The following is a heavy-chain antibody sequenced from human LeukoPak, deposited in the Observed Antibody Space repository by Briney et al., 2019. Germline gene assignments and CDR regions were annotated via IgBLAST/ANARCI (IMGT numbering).Heavy chain of an antibody. J-gene: IGHJ5*02. V-gene: IGHV3-48*01. CDR2: ISSSGGTI. Sequence: GGSLRLSCAASGFTFSNYWMSWVRQAPGKGLEWVSYISSSGGTIYYADSVKGRFTISRDNAKNSLYLQMNSLRAEDTALYYCARVRADYYDSSGSKRGWFDPWGQGTLATVSS. D-gene: IGHD3-22*01. CDR3: ARVRADYYDSSGSKRGWFDP. CDR1: GFTFSNYW.